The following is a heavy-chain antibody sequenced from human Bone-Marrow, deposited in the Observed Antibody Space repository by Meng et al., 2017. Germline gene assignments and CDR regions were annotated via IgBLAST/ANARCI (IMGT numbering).Heavy chain of an antibody. CDR1: GFTFSSYS. D-gene: IGHD3-22*01. V-gene: IGHV3-21*01. Sequence: GESLKISCAASGFTFSSYSMNWVRQAPGKGLEWVSSISGSSAYIWSADSVKGRFTISRDNAKSSLYLQMNSLRAEDTAVYYCASGYTMIVNWGQGTMVTVSS. CDR2: ISGSSAYI. CDR3: ASGYTMIVN. J-gene: IGHJ3*01.